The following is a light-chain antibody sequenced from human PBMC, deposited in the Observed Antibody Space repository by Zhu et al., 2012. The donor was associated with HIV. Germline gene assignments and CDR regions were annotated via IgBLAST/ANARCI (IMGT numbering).Light chain of an antibody. V-gene: IGKV1-5*03. CDR2: EAS. CDR3: QQYYTPSYS. J-gene: IGKJ2*03. CDR1: QNVYKL. Sequence: DIQMTQSPSTLSASIGDRVTITCRASQNVYKLLAWYQQKPERAPKLPIYEASRLETGVPSRFSGSGSGTEFTLTITSLQPDDFATYSCQQYYTPSYSFGQGTKLQIK.